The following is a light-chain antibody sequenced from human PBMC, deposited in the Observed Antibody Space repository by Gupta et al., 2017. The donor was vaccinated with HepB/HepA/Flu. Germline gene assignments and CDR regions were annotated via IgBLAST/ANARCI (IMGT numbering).Light chain of an antibody. V-gene: IGLV1-40*01. CDR2: GNS. J-gene: IGLJ2*01. Sequence: QSVLTQTPSVSGATGQRVTISCTGSSSNIGAGYDVHWYQHLPGTAPKLLIYGNSNRPAGVPDRFSGSKSGTSASLAITGLQAEDEADYYCQSYDSSLSVVFGGGTKLTGL. CDR1: SSNIGAGYD. CDR3: QSYDSSLSVV.